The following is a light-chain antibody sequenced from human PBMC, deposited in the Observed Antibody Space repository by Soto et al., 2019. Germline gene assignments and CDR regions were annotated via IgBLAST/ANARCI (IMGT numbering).Light chain of an antibody. V-gene: IGKV1-8*01. CDR3: QQYYTYPLT. CDR1: QDISTF. J-gene: IGKJ4*01. CDR2: AAS. Sequence: AIRMTQSPSSLSASTRDRVTITCRASQDISTFLAWYQQKPGRAPNVLLYAASTLQSGVPPRFSGGGSGTDLTLTISCLQSEDFASYYCQQYYTYPLTFGGGTKVDI.